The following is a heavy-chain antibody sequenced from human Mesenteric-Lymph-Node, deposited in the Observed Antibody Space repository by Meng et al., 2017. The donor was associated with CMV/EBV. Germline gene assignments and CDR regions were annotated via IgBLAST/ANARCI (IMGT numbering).Heavy chain of an antibody. Sequence: GSLRLSCTVSGGSISSYYWSWIRQPPGKGLEWIGIRYYSGSTHYNPSLKSRVTMAVDTSKNKFSLKLSSVTAADTAVYYCAVITGTTFDYWGQGTLVTVSS. CDR3: AVITGTTFDY. CDR2: RYYSGST. J-gene: IGHJ4*02. CDR1: GGSISSYY. V-gene: IGHV4-59*04. D-gene: IGHD1-7*01.